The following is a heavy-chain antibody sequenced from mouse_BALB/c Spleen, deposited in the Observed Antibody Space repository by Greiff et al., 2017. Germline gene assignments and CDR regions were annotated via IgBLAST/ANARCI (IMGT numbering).Heavy chain of an antibody. CDR3: ARGRSYAMDY. V-gene: IGHV1-54*03. Sequence: LVESGAELVRPGTSVKVSCKASGYAFTNYLIEWVKQRPGQGLEWIGVINPGSGGTNYNEKFKGKATLTADKSSSTAYMQLSSLTSDDSAVYFCARGRSYAMDYWGQGTSVTVSS. J-gene: IGHJ4*01. CDR2: INPGSGGT. CDR1: GYAFTNYL.